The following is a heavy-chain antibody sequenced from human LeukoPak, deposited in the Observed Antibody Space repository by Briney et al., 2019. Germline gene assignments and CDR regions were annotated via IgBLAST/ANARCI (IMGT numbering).Heavy chain of an antibody. D-gene: IGHD4-11*01. V-gene: IGHV3-48*01. Sequence: GGSLRLSCVASGFTFRNHGMIWVRQAPGKGLEWLSYISPRSETKNYADSVKDRFTISRDDAENSVYLHLNSLRAEDTAVYYCARVEGPTVNTMYYDLWGQGTLVTVSS. CDR1: GFTFRNHG. CDR2: ISPRSETK. CDR3: ARVEGPTVNTMYYDL. J-gene: IGHJ4*02.